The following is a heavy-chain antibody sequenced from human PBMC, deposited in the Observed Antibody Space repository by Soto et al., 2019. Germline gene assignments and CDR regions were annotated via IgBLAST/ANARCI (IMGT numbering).Heavy chain of an antibody. D-gene: IGHD1-1*01. CDR1: GYTFTSYG. J-gene: IGHJ4*02. CDR3: ARGRYGDY. Sequence: QVHLVQSGAEVKKPGASVKVSCKASGYTFTSYGITWVRQAPGQGLEWMGWISAHNGNTDYAQKLQGRVIVTRDTSTSTAYMKLRSLRSDDTAVDYCARGRYGDYWGQGALVTVSS. V-gene: IGHV1-18*01. CDR2: ISAHNGNT.